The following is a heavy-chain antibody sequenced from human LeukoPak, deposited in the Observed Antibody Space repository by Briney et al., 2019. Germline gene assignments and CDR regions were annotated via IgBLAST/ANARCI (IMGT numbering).Heavy chain of an antibody. CDR2: ISAYNGNT. V-gene: IGHV1-18*01. CDR3: ARLRGRGSYRYHFDY. Sequence: ASVKVSCKASGYTFTSYGISWVRQAPGQGLEWMGWISAYNGNTNYAQKLQGRVTMTTDTSTSTAYMELRSLRSDDTAVYYCARLRGRGSYRYHFDYWGQGTLVTVSS. J-gene: IGHJ4*02. CDR1: GYTFTSYG. D-gene: IGHD3-16*02.